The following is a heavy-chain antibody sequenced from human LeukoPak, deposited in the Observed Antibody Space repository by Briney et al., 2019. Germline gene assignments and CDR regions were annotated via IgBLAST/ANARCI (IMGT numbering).Heavy chain of an antibody. CDR1: GGSFSGYY. V-gene: IGHV4-34*01. CDR2: INHSGSA. Sequence: PSETLSLTCGVYGGSFSGYYWSWIRQPPGKGLEWLGEINHSGSANYNPSPNRRVTISVDTSKNQFSLTLSAVTAADTAAYYCARARRDSGYYRIDYWGQGTLVTVSS. J-gene: IGHJ4*02. D-gene: IGHD3-3*01. CDR3: ARARRDSGYYRIDY.